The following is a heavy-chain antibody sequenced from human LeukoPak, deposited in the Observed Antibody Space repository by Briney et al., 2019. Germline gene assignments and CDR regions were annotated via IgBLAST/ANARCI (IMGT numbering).Heavy chain of an antibody. J-gene: IGHJ4*02. CDR3: ARETYILGAQPLDY. Sequence: GGSLRLSCAASGFTFSSYWMSWVRQAPGKGLEWVANIKQDGSEKYYVDSEKGRFTISRDNAKNSLYLQMNSLRAEDTAVYYCARETYILGAQPLDYWGQGTLVTVSS. CDR2: IKQDGSEK. D-gene: IGHD1-26*01. CDR1: GFTFSSYW. V-gene: IGHV3-7*01.